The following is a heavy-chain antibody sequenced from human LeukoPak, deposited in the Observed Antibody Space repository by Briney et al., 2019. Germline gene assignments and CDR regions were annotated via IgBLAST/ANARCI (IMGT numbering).Heavy chain of an antibody. CDR3: ATAKGTTAMALSEFDY. J-gene: IGHJ4*02. Sequence: SVKVSCKASGGTFSSYAISWVRQAPGQGLEWMGGIIPIFGTANYAQKFQGRVTITADKSTSTAYMELSSLRSEDTAVYYCATAKGTTAMALSEFDYWGQGTLVTVSS. V-gene: IGHV1-69*06. D-gene: IGHD5-18*01. CDR2: IIPIFGTA. CDR1: GGTFSSYA.